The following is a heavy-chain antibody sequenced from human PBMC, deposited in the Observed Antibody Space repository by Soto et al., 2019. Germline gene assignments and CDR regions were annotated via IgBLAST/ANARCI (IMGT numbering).Heavy chain of an antibody. CDR1: GGSISSSNW. CDR3: ATMDFWSGYPKPPDAFDI. CDR2: IYHSGST. D-gene: IGHD3-3*01. J-gene: IGHJ3*02. Sequence: SETLSLTCAVSGGSISSSNWWSWVRHPPGKGLEWIGEIYHSGSTNYNPSLKSRVTISVDKSKNQFSLKLSSVTAADTAVYYCATMDFWSGYPKPPDAFDIWGKGTMVTVS. V-gene: IGHV4-4*02.